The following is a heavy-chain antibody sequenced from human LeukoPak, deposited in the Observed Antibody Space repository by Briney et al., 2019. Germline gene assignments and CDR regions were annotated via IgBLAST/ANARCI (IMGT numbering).Heavy chain of an antibody. J-gene: IGHJ4*02. Sequence: GSLRLSCVASGFTFSSHGMHWVRQPPGKALEWIGSIYYSGSTYYNPSLKSRVTISVDTSKNQFSLKLNSVTAADTAVYYCARIVATMPFDYWGQGTLVTVSS. CDR3: ARIVATMPFDY. CDR1: GFTFSSHGM. V-gene: IGHV4-38-2*01. D-gene: IGHD5-12*01. CDR2: IYYSGST.